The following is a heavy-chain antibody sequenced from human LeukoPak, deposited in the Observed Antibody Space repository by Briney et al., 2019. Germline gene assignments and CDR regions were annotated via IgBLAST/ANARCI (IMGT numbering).Heavy chain of an antibody. D-gene: IGHD6-13*01. CDR2: IYYSGST. Sequence: SETLSLTCTVSGGSMSSYYWSWIRQSPGKGLEWIGYIYYSGSTNYNPSLKSRVTISVDTSKNQFSLKLSSVTAVDTAVYYCASQTGYSSSYPLDYWGQGTLVTVSS. CDR3: ASQTGYSSSYPLDY. V-gene: IGHV4-59*01. J-gene: IGHJ4*02. CDR1: GGSMSSYY.